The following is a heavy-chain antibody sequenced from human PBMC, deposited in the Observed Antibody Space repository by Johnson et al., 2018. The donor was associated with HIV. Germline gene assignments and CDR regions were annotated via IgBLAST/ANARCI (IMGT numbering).Heavy chain of an antibody. CDR3: ARDWRGDSSGYYYFFSFDI. CDR1: GLTFSSYG. J-gene: IGHJ3*02. CDR2: IRYDGSNK. D-gene: IGHD3-22*01. V-gene: IGHV3-30*02. Sequence: QVQLVESGGGVVQPGGSLRLSCAASGLTFSSYGMHWVRQAPGKGLEWVAFIRYDGSNKYYADSVKGRFTISRDNSKNTLYLQMNSLRAEDTTVYYCARDWRGDSSGYYYFFSFDIWGQGTMVTVSS.